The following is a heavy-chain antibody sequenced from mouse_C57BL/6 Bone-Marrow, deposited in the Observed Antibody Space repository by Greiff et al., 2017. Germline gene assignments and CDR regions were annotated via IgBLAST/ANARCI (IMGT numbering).Heavy chain of an antibody. D-gene: IGHD1-1*01. CDR1: GYTFTSYW. CDR2: IHPNSGST. CDR3: ARSITTVVPFDY. Sequence: QVQLQQPGAELVKPGASVKLSCKASGYTFTSYWMHWVKQRPGQGLEWIGMIHPNSGSTNYTEKFKSKATLTVEKSSSTAYMQLSSLTSEDSAVYYCARSITTVVPFDYWGQGTTLTVSS. V-gene: IGHV1-64*01. J-gene: IGHJ2*01.